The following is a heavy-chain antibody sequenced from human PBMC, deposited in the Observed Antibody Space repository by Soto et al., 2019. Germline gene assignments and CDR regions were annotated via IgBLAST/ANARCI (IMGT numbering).Heavy chain of an antibody. J-gene: IGHJ6*02. CDR3: AGTRGLQLRSGYFYFGMDV. V-gene: IGHV3-23*01. Sequence: EVQLLESGGGLVQPGGSLRLSCAASGFTFSSCAMSWVRQAPGKGLEWVSGLSGSGGSTHYAESVKGRFTISRDNSKNTLYLQINSLRAEDTALYFCAGTRGLQLRSGYFYFGMDVWGHGTTVTVSS. CDR2: LSGSGGST. D-gene: IGHD1-7*01. CDR1: GFTFSSCA.